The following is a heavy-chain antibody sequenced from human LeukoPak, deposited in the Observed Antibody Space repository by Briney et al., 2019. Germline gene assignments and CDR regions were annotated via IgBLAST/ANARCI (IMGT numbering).Heavy chain of an antibody. Sequence: KPSETLSLTCTVSGGSISSSSYYWGWIRQPPGKGLEWIGSIYYSGSTCYNPSLKSRVTISVDTSKNQFSLKLSSVTAADTAVYYCARHPPGAVAGTPFDYWGQGTLVTVSS. V-gene: IGHV4-39*01. CDR2: IYYSGST. D-gene: IGHD6-19*01. CDR3: ARHPPGAVAGTPFDY. CDR1: GGSISSSSYY. J-gene: IGHJ4*02.